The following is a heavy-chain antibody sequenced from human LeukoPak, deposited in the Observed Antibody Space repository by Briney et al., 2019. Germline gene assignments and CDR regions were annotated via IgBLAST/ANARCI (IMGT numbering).Heavy chain of an antibody. CDR3: ARQTQHYDFWSGYYVT. D-gene: IGHD3-3*01. CDR2: INPNSGGT. CDR1: GYTFTGYY. Sequence: APVKLSCTAAGYTFTGYYIHWVRQAPGQGLEWMGWINPNSGGTSYAQKFQGRVTMTMATSISTAYMELSSLISADTAVYHCARQTQHYDFWSGYYVTWGRGPLVTVSS. J-gene: IGHJ5*02. V-gene: IGHV1-2*02.